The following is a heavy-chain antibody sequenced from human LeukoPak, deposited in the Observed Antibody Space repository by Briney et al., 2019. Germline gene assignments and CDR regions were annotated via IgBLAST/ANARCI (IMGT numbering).Heavy chain of an antibody. Sequence: GGSLRLSCAASGFSSDGFVMHWVRQPPGRGLEWASAISGSGGSTYYTDSVKGRFTISRDNSKNTLYLQMNSLRAEDTAVYYCAKDRAAPLPQGNFDYWGQGTLVTVSS. CDR1: GFSSDGFV. J-gene: IGHJ4*02. CDR2: ISGSGGST. D-gene: IGHD6-13*01. CDR3: AKDRAAPLPQGNFDY. V-gene: IGHV3-23*01.